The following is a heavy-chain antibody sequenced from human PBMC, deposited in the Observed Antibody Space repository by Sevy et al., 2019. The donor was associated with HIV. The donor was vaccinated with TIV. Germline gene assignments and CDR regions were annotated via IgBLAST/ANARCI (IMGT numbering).Heavy chain of an antibody. Sequence: SETLSLTYTVSGGSISSYYWSWIRQPPGKGLEWIGYIYYSGSTNYNPSLKSRVTISVDTSKNQFSLKLSSVTAADTAMYYDAGTRGRDGYKTYDAFDIWGQGTMVTVSS. J-gene: IGHJ3*02. CDR3: AGTRGRDGYKTYDAFDI. CDR1: GGSISSYY. CDR2: IYYSGST. V-gene: IGHV4-59*01. D-gene: IGHD5-12*01.